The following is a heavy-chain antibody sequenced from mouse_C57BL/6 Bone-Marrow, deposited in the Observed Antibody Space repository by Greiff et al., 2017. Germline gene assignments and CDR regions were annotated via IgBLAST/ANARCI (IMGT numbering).Heavy chain of an antibody. Sequence: EVKLVESGGGLVKPGGSLKLSCAASGFTFSSYAMSWVRQTPEKRLEWVATISDGGSYTYYPDNVKGRFTISRDNAKNNLYLQMSHLKSEDTAMYYCASLAFDYWGQGTTLTVSS. CDR3: ASLAFDY. V-gene: IGHV5-4*03. CDR1: GFTFSSYA. J-gene: IGHJ2*01. CDR2: ISDGGSYT.